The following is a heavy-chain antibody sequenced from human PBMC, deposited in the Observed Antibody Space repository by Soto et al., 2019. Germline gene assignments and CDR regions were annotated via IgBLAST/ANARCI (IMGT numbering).Heavy chain of an antibody. Sequence: PGGSLRLSCAASGFTFSSYGMHWVRQAPGKGLEWVAVISYDGSNKYYADSVKGRFTISRDNSKNTLYLQMNSLRAEDTAVYYCAKSFGYSSSSAYFDYWGQGTLVTVSS. CDR3: AKSFGYSSSSAYFDY. CDR2: ISYDGSNK. J-gene: IGHJ4*02. V-gene: IGHV3-30*18. CDR1: GFTFSSYG. D-gene: IGHD6-6*01.